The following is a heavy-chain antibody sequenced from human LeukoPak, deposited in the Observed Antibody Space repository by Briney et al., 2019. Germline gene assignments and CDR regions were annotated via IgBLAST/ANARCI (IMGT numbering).Heavy chain of an antibody. J-gene: IGHJ3*02. CDR3: ARVGVPQYAFDI. V-gene: IGHV3-33*01. D-gene: IGHD2-2*01. CDR1: GFTFTSYG. CDR2: IWYDGTNK. Sequence: PGRSLRLSCAASGFTFTSYGMVWVRQAPGKGLEWVAIIWYDGTNKYYADSVKGRFTISRDNAKNTLYLQMNSLRAEDTAVYSCARVGVPQYAFDIWGQGTWVTVSS.